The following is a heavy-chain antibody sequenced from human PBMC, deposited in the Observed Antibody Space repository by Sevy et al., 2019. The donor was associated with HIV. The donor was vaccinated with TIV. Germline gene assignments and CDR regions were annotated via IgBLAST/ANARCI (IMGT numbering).Heavy chain of an antibody. Sequence: GGSLRLSCAASEFTFSSYAMSWVRQAPGKGLEWVSAISGSGGSTYYADSVKGRFTISRDNSKNTLYLQMNSLRAEDTAVYYCAKYYYDSSGYYYPAEYFQHWGQGTLVTVSS. CDR1: EFTFSSYA. J-gene: IGHJ1*01. V-gene: IGHV3-23*01. CDR3: AKYYYDSSGYYYPAEYFQH. D-gene: IGHD3-22*01. CDR2: ISGSGGST.